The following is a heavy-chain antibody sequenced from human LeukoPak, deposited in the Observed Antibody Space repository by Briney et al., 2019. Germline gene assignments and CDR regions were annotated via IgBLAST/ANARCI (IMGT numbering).Heavy chain of an antibody. Sequence: GGSLRLSCAGSGFTFSSYGMHWVRQAPGKGLEWVAFIRYDGSNKYYADSVKGRFTISRDNSKNTLYLQMNSLRAEDTAVYYCAKNGDRGAYCSGGSCYPYYYYYMDVWGKGTTVTISS. CDR1: GFTFSSYG. CDR2: IRYDGSNK. D-gene: IGHD2-15*01. J-gene: IGHJ6*03. CDR3: AKNGDRGAYCSGGSCYPYYYYYMDV. V-gene: IGHV3-30*02.